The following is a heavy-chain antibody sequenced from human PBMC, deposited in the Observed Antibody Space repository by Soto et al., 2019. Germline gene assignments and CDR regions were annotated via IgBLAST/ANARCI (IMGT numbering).Heavy chain of an antibody. D-gene: IGHD2-15*01. J-gene: IGHJ3*01. Sequence: SETLSLTCAVSGFFISSGNYWGWIRKPPGKGLEWIGSILHGGNTYYNPSLKSRVTISVDMSKNQFSLKLNSVTAADTAVYYCARERWYDAFDVWGQGTVVTVSS. CDR2: ILHGGNT. CDR3: ARERWYDAFDV. V-gene: IGHV4-38-2*02. CDR1: GFFISSGNY.